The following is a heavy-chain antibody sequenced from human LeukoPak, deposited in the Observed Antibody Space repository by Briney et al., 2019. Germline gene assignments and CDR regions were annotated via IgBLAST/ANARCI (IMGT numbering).Heavy chain of an antibody. CDR1: GYTFTGYY. V-gene: IGHV1-2*02. D-gene: IGHD1-26*01. Sequence: ASVKVSCKASGYTFTGYYIHWVRPAAGQGLEWMGWISPNSGGTDYAQKFQGRVTMTRDTSISTAYMELRRLRSDDTAVYYCARDSSGGYPDYWGQGTLVTVS. CDR3: ARDSSGGYPDY. CDR2: ISPNSGGT. J-gene: IGHJ4*02.